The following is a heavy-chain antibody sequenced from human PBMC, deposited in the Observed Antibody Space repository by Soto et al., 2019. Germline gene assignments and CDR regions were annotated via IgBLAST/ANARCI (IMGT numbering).Heavy chain of an antibody. J-gene: IGHJ5*02. V-gene: IGHV5-51*01. D-gene: IGHD2-2*01. CDR1: GFTFSSYS. CDR2: IFSSDSSA. Sequence: GESLKISCKASGFTFSSYSLGWVRHMPGKGLQWMGNIFSSDSSAKYSPSFVGQVTISVDRSINTAYLQWSSLKASDTAIYYCGTWRASSSFEPWGQGTLFTVPS. CDR3: GTWRASSSFEP.